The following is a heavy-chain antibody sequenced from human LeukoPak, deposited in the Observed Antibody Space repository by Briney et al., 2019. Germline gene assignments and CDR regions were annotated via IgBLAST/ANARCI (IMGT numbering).Heavy chain of an antibody. CDR2: IKQDGSEK. D-gene: IGHD1-26*01. Sequence: AGGSLRLSCAASGFTLSMHWMSWVRQAPGKGLEWVANIKQDGSEKYYVDSVRGRFTVSRDNAKNSLYLQMGSLRVEDTAMYFCARLHSGRYYGDAFDMWGQGTMVTVSP. J-gene: IGHJ3*02. CDR1: GFTLSMHW. V-gene: IGHV3-7*03. CDR3: ARLHSGRYYGDAFDM.